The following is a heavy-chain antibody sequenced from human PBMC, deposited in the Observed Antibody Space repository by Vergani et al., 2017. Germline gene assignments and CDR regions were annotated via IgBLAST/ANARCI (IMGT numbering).Heavy chain of an antibody. Sequence: EVQLVESGGGLVQPGGSLRLSCAASGFTFSSYAMHWVRQAPGKGLEYVSAISSNGGSTYGADSVKGRFTISRDNSKNTLYLQMGSLRAEDMAVYYCAREADSSSYYWYFDLWGRGTLVTVSS. V-gene: IGHV3-64*07. J-gene: IGHJ2*01. CDR1: GFTFSSYA. CDR2: ISSNGGST. D-gene: IGHD6-6*01. CDR3: AREADSSSYYWYFDL.